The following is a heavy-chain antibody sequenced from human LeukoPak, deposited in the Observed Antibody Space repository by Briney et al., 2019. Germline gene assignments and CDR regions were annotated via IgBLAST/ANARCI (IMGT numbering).Heavy chain of an antibody. D-gene: IGHD6-19*01. CDR2: ITGSGVST. Sequence: GGSLRLSCVASGFTFSTYSMSWVRQAPGKGLEWVSAITGSGVSTYYADSVKGRFTISRDNSKNTLYLQMNSLRAEDTAVYYCAKDGDFSIAVAGFSQHWGQGTLVTVSS. CDR3: AKDGDFSIAVAGFSQH. V-gene: IGHV3-23*01. J-gene: IGHJ1*01. CDR1: GFTFSTYS.